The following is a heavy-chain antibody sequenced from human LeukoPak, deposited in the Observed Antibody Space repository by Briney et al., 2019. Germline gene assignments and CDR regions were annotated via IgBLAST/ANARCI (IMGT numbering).Heavy chain of an antibody. CDR2: ISSSSSYI. CDR3: ARDRGFWSGSLDAFDI. V-gene: IGHV3-21*01. Sequence: GGSLRLSCAASGFTFSSYSMNWGRQPAGKGLGGVSSISSSSSYIYYADSVTGRFTISRDNAKNSLYLQMNSLRAEDTAVYYCARDRGFWSGSLDAFDIWGHGTMVTVSS. CDR1: GFTFSSYS. D-gene: IGHD3-3*01. J-gene: IGHJ3*02.